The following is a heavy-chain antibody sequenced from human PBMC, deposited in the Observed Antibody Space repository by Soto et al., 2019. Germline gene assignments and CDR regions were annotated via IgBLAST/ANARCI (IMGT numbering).Heavy chain of an antibody. CDR2: ISSSSSYI. V-gene: IGHV3-21*01. D-gene: IGHD5-12*01. J-gene: IGHJ4*02. CDR1: GFTFSSYS. Sequence: GESLKISCAASGFTFSSYSMNWVRQAPGKGLEWVSSISSSSSYIYYADSVKGRFTISRDNAKNSLYLQMNSLRAEDTAVYYCARDDLYSGYDFDYWGQGTLVTVSS. CDR3: ARDDLYSGYDFDY.